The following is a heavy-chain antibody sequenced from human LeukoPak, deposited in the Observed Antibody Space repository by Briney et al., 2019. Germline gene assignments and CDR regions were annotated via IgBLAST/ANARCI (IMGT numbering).Heavy chain of an antibody. CDR2: IYTSGST. CDR3: ARGPVYYYFDY. Sequence: SETLSLTCTVSGGSISSYYWSWIRQPPGKGLEWIGYIYTSGSTNHNPSLKSRVTISVDTSKNQFSLKLSSVTAADTAVYYCARGPVYYYFDYWGQGTLVTVSS. J-gene: IGHJ4*02. V-gene: IGHV4-4*09. D-gene: IGHD2-8*01. CDR1: GGSISSYY.